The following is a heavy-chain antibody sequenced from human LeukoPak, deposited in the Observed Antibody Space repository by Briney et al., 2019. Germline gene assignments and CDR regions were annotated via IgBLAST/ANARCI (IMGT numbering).Heavy chain of an antibody. Sequence: GGSLRLSCAASGFTVSSNYMSWVRQAPGKGLEWVSSISGSGISTYYANSVKGRFSISRDNTKNTLDLQMNSLGAEDTAVYFCAKDCIGYDQDFDYWGQGTLVTVSS. D-gene: IGHD2-2*01. CDR2: ISGSGIST. CDR3: AKDCIGYDQDFDY. J-gene: IGHJ4*02. CDR1: GFTVSSNY. V-gene: IGHV3-23*01.